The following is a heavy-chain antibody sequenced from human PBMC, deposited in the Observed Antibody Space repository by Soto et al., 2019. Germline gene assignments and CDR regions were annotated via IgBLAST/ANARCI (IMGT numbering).Heavy chain of an antibody. CDR1: GGTFSSYA. J-gene: IGHJ5*02. CDR2: IIPIFGTA. V-gene: IGHV1-69*13. D-gene: IGHD2-15*01. Sequence: GASVKVSCKASGGTFSSYAISWVRQAPGQGLEWMGGIIPIFGTANYAQKFQGRVTITADESTSTAYMELSSLRSEDTAVYYCARGEDCSGGSCYPQLRYNWFDTWGQGTLVTVSS. CDR3: ARGEDCSGGSCYPQLRYNWFDT.